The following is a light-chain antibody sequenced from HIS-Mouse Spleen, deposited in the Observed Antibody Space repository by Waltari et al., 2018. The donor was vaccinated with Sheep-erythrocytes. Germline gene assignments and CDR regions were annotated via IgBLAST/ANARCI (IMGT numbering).Light chain of an antibody. J-gene: IGLJ3*02. CDR2: STS. CDR1: TGAVTSGYS. Sequence: QTVVTQEPSLTVSPGGTVTLTCASSTGAVTSGYSPNWFQQKPGQAPRGLIYSTSNKHSWTPARFSGSLLGGKAALTLSGVQPEDEAEYYCLLYYGGAWVFGGGTKLTVL. V-gene: IGLV7-43*01. CDR3: LLYYGGAWV.